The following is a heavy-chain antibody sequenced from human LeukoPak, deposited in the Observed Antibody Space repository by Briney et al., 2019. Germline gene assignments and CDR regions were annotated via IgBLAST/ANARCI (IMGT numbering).Heavy chain of an antibody. CDR1: GYTFTDYY. Sequence: ASVTVSCKASGYTFTDYYMHWVRQAPGQGPEWMAWIHPNSGNTNYAQKLQGRVTVTSDTSVSTAYMELSGLRSDDTAVYYCARLRGAYEPFDYWGQGTLVTVSS. CDR3: ARLRGAYEPFDY. D-gene: IGHD5-12*01. J-gene: IGHJ4*02. CDR2: IHPNSGNT. V-gene: IGHV1-2*02.